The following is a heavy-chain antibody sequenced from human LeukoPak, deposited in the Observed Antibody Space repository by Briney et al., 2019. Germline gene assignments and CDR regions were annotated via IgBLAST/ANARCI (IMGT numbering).Heavy chain of an antibody. V-gene: IGHV3-30*04. D-gene: IGHD1-26*01. CDR1: GFTFSTYA. J-gene: IGHJ6*03. CDR2: ISYDVSKT. Sequence: GGSLRLSCAASGFTFSTYAMHWVRQAPGKGLEWVAVISYDVSKTYYADSVKGRFTISRDNSKNTLYLQMNSLRAEDTAVYYCARDFSRGSYKGRDYYMDVWGKGTTVTISS. CDR3: ARDFSRGSYKGRDYYMDV.